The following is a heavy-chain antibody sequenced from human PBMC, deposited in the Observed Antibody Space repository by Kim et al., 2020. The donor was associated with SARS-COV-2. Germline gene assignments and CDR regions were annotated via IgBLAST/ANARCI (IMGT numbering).Heavy chain of an antibody. CDR3: AKDGSGSWGDWFDP. J-gene: IGHJ5*02. Sequence: ADSVKGRFTISRDNSKNTLYLQMNSLRAEDTAVYYCAKDGSGSWGDWFDPWGQGTLVTVSS. D-gene: IGHD3-10*01. V-gene: IGHV3-23*01.